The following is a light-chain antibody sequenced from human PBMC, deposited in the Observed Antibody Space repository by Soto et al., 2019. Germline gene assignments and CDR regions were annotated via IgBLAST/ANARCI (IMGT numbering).Light chain of an antibody. V-gene: IGLV1-51*01. CDR1: SSNIGNNY. CDR3: STWDGSLKNFL. Sequence: QSVLTQPPSVSAAPGQTVTISCSGSSSNIGNNYVSSYQQLPGTAPKLLIFDNTQPPSEIPDRFPGSQSGTSATLAISGLQTGDEADSYCSTWDGSLKNFLFGGGTKLTVL. CDR2: DNT. J-gene: IGLJ2*01.